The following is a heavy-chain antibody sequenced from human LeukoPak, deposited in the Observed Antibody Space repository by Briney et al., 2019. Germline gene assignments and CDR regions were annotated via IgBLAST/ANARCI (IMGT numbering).Heavy chain of an antibody. V-gene: IGHV1-2*02. Sequence: ASVKVSCKASGYTFTDYYMHWVRQAPGPGLEWMGWINPNVGATTYAQKFQGRVTMTRDTSIGTAYMELSSLGSDDTAVYYCGREERYGDYNPPIDCWGQGTLVIVSS. D-gene: IGHD4-17*01. CDR1: GYTFTDYY. J-gene: IGHJ4*02. CDR3: GREERYGDYNPPIDC. CDR2: INPNVGAT.